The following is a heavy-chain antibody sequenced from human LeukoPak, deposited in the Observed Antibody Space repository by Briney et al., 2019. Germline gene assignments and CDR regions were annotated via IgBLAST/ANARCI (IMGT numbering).Heavy chain of an antibody. CDR1: GFTFSDYY. CDR3: AWYVAGLKEALDS. Sequence: GGSLRLSCAASGFTFSDYYMSWIRQAPGKGLEWLSYISGSTSYTDYADSVKGRFTISRDNAKKALYLQMNSLRAEDTAVYYCAWYVAGLKEALDSWGQGTLVTVSS. J-gene: IGHJ4*02. V-gene: IGHV3-11*06. D-gene: IGHD6-19*01. CDR2: ISGSTSYT.